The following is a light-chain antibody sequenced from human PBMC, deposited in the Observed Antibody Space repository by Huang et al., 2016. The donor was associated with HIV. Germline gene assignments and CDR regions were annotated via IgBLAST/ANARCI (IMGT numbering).Light chain of an antibody. CDR3: HQYNNWLLS. J-gene: IGKJ4*01. Sequence: IVMTQSPATLSVSPGERVTLSCRANRTVSTTLAWYQQRPRQAPRLLSYGSSTRAPGVPARFSGSGSGTDFSLTISSLQSEDFALYYCHQYNNWLLSFGGGTRVDI. V-gene: IGKV3-15*01. CDR2: GSS. CDR1: RTVSTT.